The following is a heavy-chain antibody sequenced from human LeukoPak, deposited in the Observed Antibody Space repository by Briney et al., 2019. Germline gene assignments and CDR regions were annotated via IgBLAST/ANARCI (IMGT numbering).Heavy chain of an antibody. J-gene: IGHJ4*02. CDR3: ARSPLVGYYFDY. Sequence: SETLSLTCTVSGGSISSYYWSWIRQPPGKGLEWIGYIYYSGSTNYNPPLKSRVTISVDTSKNQFSLKLSSVTAADTAVYYCARSPLVGYYFDYWGQGTLVTVSS. D-gene: IGHD2-15*01. CDR1: GGSISSYY. V-gene: IGHV4-59*01. CDR2: IYYSGST.